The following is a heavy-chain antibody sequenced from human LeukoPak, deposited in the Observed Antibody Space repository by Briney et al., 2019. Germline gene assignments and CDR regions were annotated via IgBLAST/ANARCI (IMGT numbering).Heavy chain of an antibody. CDR3: AATPRSAFDY. CDR1: GYTISSNTY. J-gene: IGHJ4*02. Sequence: SETLSPTCAVSGYTISSNTYWGWIRQPPGKGLEWIGTIYHSGTTYYNPSLKSRLTISVDTSKNQYYLKVSSVTAADTAVYYCAATPRSAFDYWGRGTLVTVSS. CDR2: IYHSGTT. V-gene: IGHV4-38-2*01.